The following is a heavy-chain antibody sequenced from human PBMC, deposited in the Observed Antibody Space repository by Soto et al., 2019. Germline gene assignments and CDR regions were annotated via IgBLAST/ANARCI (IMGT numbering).Heavy chain of an antibody. Sequence: QVQLQESGPGLVKPSETLSLTCTVSGGSISSYYWSWIRQPPGKGLEWIGYIDYSGSTNYNPSLKSRVTISVDTSKNQFSLKLSSVTAADTAVYSCARGPHAGYSSNCYFDYWGQGTLVTVSS. J-gene: IGHJ4*02. D-gene: IGHD6-13*01. V-gene: IGHV4-59*01. CDR3: ARGPHAGYSSNCYFDY. CDR2: IDYSGST. CDR1: GGSISSYY.